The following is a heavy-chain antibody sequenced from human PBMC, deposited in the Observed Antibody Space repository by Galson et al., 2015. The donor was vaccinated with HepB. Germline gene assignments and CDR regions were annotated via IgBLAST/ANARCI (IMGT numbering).Heavy chain of an antibody. D-gene: IGHD6-13*01. Sequence: QSGAEVKKAGESLRISCKGSGYTFPSYWISWVRQMPGKGPQWMGRIDPSDSYTTYSPSFQGHVTISGDRSISTAYLQWSSLKPSDTAIYYCTRHHGISAAGTEGDYWGQGTLVTVSS. CDR1: GYTFPSYW. CDR2: IDPSDSYT. CDR3: TRHHGISAAGTEGDY. J-gene: IGHJ4*02. V-gene: IGHV5-10-1*01.